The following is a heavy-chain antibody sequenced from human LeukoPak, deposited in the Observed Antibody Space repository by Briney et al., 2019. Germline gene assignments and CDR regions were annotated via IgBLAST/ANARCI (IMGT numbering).Heavy chain of an antibody. CDR2: VYPDGRT. CDR1: GFTVTDNY. V-gene: IGHV3-53*01. Sequence: GGSLRLSCAVSGFTVTDNYMSWVRQAPGKGLQWVSVVYPDGRTYYADSVKGRFTISRDNSRNTLYLQMNSLRAEDTAVYYCAKAVGSFDFAFEYWGQGTLVTVSS. J-gene: IGHJ4*02. CDR3: AKAVGSFDFAFEY. D-gene: IGHD3-10*01.